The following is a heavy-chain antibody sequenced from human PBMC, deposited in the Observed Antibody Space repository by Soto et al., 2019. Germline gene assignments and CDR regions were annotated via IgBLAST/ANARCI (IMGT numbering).Heavy chain of an antibody. D-gene: IGHD3-10*01. CDR3: AGAHYGSGSYYTPLNDAFDI. Sequence: SETLSLTCAVYGGSFSGYYWSWIRQPPGKGLEWIGEINHSGSTNYNPSLKSRVTISVDTSKNQFSLKLGSVTAADTAVYYCAGAHYGSGSYYTPLNDAFDIWGQGTMVTVSS. J-gene: IGHJ3*02. V-gene: IGHV4-34*01. CDR1: GGSFSGYY. CDR2: INHSGST.